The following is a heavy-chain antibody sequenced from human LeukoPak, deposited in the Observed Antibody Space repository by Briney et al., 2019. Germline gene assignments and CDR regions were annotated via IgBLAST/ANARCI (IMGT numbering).Heavy chain of an antibody. CDR2: IKRDGSEK. CDR3: VREGYDILTGYAAAFDI. CDR1: GFTFSRFW. J-gene: IGHJ3*02. V-gene: IGHV3-7*03. D-gene: IGHD3-9*01. Sequence: SGGSLRLSCAASGFTFSRFWMSWVRQTPGKGLEWVANIKRDGSEKYYVDSVKGRFTISRDNAKNSLYLQMNSLRAEDTAVYYCVREGYDILTGYAAAFDIWGQGTMVTVSS.